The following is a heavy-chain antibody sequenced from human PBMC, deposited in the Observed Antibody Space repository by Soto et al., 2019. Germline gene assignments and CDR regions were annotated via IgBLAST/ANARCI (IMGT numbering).Heavy chain of an antibody. D-gene: IGHD1-26*01. V-gene: IGHV4-59*02. CDR3: ARGVGSSPPQY. CDR1: GGSVSVYY. CDR2: IYASGSP. J-gene: IGHJ4*02. Sequence: SETLSLTCTISGGSVSVYYWSWIRQSTGQGLEWIGYIYASGSPYYNPSLRSRVTISADTSKTQISLKLTSPTAADTAVYYCARGVGSSPPQYWGRGTLVTVSS.